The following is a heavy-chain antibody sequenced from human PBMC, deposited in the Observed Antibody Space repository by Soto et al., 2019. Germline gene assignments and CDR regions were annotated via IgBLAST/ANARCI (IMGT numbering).Heavy chain of an antibody. CDR3: TTDPSPGYCSSTGCYAVDY. D-gene: IGHD2-2*01. Sequence: PGGSLRLSCAASVFTFSNAWMSWVRQAPGKGLEWVGRIKSKTDGGTTDYAAPVKGRFTISRDDSKNTLYLQMNSLKTEDTAVYYCTTDPSPGYCSSTGCYAVDYWGQGTLVTVSS. CDR1: VFTFSNAW. V-gene: IGHV3-15*01. J-gene: IGHJ4*02. CDR2: IKSKTDGGTT.